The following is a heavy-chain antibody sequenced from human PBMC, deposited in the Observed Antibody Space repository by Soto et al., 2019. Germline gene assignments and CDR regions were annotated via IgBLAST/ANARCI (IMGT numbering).Heavy chain of an antibody. V-gene: IGHV3-33*01. J-gene: IGHJ6*02. CDR1: GFTFSSYG. D-gene: IGHD2-2*01. Sequence: GGSLRLSCAASGFTFSSYGMHWVRQAPGKGLEWVAVIWYDGSNKYYADSVKGRFTTSRDNSKNTLYLQMNSLRAEDTAVYYCARNLIVVVPAAYYYGMDVWGQGTTVTVSS. CDR3: ARNLIVVVPAAYYYGMDV. CDR2: IWYDGSNK.